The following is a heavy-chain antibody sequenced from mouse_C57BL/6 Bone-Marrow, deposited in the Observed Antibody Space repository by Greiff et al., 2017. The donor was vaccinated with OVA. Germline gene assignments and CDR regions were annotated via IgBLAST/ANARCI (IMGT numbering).Heavy chain of an antibody. V-gene: IGHV1-54*01. Sequence: QVQLKESGAELVRPGTSVKVSCKASGYAFTNYLIEWVKQRPGQGLEWIGVINPGSGGTNYNEKFKGKATLTADKSSSTAYMQLSSLTSEDSAVYFCARDYYGSPRDWGQGTLVTVSA. CDR1: GYAFTNYL. J-gene: IGHJ3*01. CDR2: INPGSGGT. D-gene: IGHD1-1*01. CDR3: ARDYYGSPRD.